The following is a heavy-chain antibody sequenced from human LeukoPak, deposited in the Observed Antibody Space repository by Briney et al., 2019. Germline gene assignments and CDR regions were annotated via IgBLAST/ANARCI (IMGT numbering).Heavy chain of an antibody. CDR3: ARARRFSAKFRGYSYVLGY. CDR1: GYTFTSYA. CDR2: INTNTGNP. V-gene: IGHV7-4-1*02. J-gene: IGHJ4*02. D-gene: IGHD5-18*01. Sequence: ASVKVSCKASGYTFTSYAMNWVRQAPGQGLEWMGWINTNTGNPTYAQGFTGRFVFSLDTSVSTAYLQISSLKAEDTAVYYCARARRFSAKFRGYSYVLGYWGQGTLVTVSS.